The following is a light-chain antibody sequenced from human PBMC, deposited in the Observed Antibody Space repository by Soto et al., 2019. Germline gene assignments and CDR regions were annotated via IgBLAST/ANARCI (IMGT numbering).Light chain of an antibody. CDR2: KAS. CDR3: QQYKSYWT. Sequence: DMQMTQSPSTLSASVGDRGTITCRASQSINRWLAWSQQKPGKAPKLLIYKASTLESGVPSRFSGIRSWPEFTRNKSSLQPNDVATYDCQQYKSYWTFGRGTKVEIK. CDR1: QSINRW. V-gene: IGKV1-5*03. J-gene: IGKJ1*01.